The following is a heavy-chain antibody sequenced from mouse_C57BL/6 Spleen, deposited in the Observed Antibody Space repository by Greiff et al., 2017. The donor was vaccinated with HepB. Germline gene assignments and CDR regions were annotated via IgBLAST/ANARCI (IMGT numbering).Heavy chain of an antibody. V-gene: IGHV1-59*01. J-gene: IGHJ1*03. CDR2: IDPSDSYT. Sequence: QVQLQQPGAELVRPGTSVKLSCKASGYTFTSYWMHWVKQRPGQGLEWIGVIDPSDSYTNYNQKFKGKATLTVDTSSSTAYMQLSSLTSEDSAVYDCARRGTTVVAHWYFDVWGTGTTVTVSS. D-gene: IGHD1-1*01. CDR3: ARRGTTVVAHWYFDV. CDR1: GYTFTSYW.